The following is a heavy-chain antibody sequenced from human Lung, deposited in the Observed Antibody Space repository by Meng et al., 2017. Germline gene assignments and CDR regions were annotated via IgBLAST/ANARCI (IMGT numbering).Heavy chain of an antibody. V-gene: IGHV4-34*01. CDR2: INHSGST. CDR1: GGSLGDYY. CDR3: ARGPTTMAHDFDY. J-gene: IGHJ4*02. D-gene: IGHD4-11*01. Sequence: QALLQQCTAGLLKPSETLSLTCFVSGGSLGDYYWSWLRQPPGKGLEWIGEINHSGSTNYTPSLESRATISVDTSQNNLSLKLSSVTAADSAVYYCARGPTTMAHDFDYWGQGTLVTVSS.